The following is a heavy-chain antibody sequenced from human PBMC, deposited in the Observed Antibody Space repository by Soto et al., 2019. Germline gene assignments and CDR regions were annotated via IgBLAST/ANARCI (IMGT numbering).Heavy chain of an antibody. CDR2: MNPNSGNT. Sequence: ASVKVSCKASGYTFTSYYINWVRQATGQGLEWMGWMNPNSGNTGYAQKFQGRVTMTRNTSISTAYMELSSLRSEDTAVYYCARGTKNDILTGYYNWFDPWGQGTLVTVSS. CDR3: ARGTKNDILTGYYNWFDP. CDR1: GYTFTSYY. V-gene: IGHV1-8*01. D-gene: IGHD3-9*01. J-gene: IGHJ5*02.